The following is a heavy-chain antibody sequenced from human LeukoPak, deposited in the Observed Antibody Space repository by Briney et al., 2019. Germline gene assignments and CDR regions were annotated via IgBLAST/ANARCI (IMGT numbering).Heavy chain of an antibody. J-gene: IGHJ4*02. CDR2: ISGSGGST. CDR1: GYSPSTKL. V-gene: IGHV3-23*01. CDR3: ATGPVPLYFGY. Sequence: GGSLRLFCAASGYSPSTKLITWLRQAPGKGLEWVSTISGSGGSTYYADSVKGRFTISRDNSKNTLCLQMNSLRAEDTAVYYCATGPVPLYFGYWRQPTMVTVSS. D-gene: IGHD6-19*01.